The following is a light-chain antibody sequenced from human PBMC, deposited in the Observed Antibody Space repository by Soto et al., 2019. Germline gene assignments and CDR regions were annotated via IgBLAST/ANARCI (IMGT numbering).Light chain of an antibody. CDR2: GAS. CDR3: QHYGSSPLT. CDR1: QSVSASH. Sequence: IVLTQSPGTLSLSPGERATLSCRASQSVSASHLAWYQQKPGQAPRLLLYGASTRATGIPDRFSGSGSGTDFTLTITRVEPEDFAVFYWQHYGSSPLTFGGGTKVEIK. J-gene: IGKJ4*01. V-gene: IGKV3-20*01.